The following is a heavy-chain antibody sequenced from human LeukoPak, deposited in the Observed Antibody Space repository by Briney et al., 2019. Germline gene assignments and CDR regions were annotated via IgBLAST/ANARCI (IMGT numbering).Heavy chain of an antibody. V-gene: IGHV1-2*02. CDR1: GYTFTGYY. CDR3: ASGGVTIFGVVPPADV. Sequence: ASVKVSCKASGYTFTGYYMHWVRQAPGQGLEWMGWINPNRGGTNYAQKFQGRVTMTRDTSISTAYMELSRLRSDDTAVYYCASGGVTIFGVVPPADVWGKGTTVTVSS. CDR2: INPNRGGT. J-gene: IGHJ6*04. D-gene: IGHD3-3*01.